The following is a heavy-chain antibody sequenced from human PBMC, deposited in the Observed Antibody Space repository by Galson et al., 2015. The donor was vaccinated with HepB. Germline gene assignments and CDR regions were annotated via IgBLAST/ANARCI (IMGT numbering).Heavy chain of an antibody. D-gene: IGHD3-3*01. Sequence: SVKVSCKASGYTFTSYDINWVRQATGQGLEWMGWMNPNSGNTGYAQKFQGRVTMTRNTSISTAYMELSSLRSEDTAVYYCARGPRNRYYDFWSGYYTGRPLWFDPWGQGTLVTVSS. J-gene: IGHJ5*02. CDR1: GYTFTSYD. CDR2: MNPNSGNT. V-gene: IGHV1-8*01. CDR3: ARGPRNRYYDFWSGYYTGRPLWFDP.